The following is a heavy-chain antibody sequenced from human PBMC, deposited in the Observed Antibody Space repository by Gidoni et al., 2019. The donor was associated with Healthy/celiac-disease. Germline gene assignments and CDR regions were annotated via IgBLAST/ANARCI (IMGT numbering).Heavy chain of an antibody. CDR1: GFTFSSYA. D-gene: IGHD3-10*01. V-gene: IGHV3-23*01. CDR3: AKSPVLNYYGSGSYYFGHFDY. CDR2: ISGSGGST. Sequence: EVQLLESGGGLVQPGGSLRISCAASGFTFSSYAMRWVRQAPGKGLAWVSAISGSGGSTYYADSVKGRFTISRDNSKNTLYLQMNSLRAEDTAVYYCAKSPVLNYYGSGSYYFGHFDYWGQGTLVTVSS. J-gene: IGHJ4*02.